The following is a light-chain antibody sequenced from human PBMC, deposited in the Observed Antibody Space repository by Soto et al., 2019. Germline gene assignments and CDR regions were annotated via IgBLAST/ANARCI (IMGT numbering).Light chain of an antibody. CDR2: EGS. Sequence: QSPLTQPASVSGSPGQSITISCTGTSSDVGSYNLVSWYQQHPGKAPKLMIYEGSNRPSGVSDRFSGSNSGNTASLTISGLQAEDEADYYCCSYAGSSTWVFGGGTKLTVL. CDR3: CSYAGSSTWV. CDR1: SSDVGSYNL. V-gene: IGLV2-23*01. J-gene: IGLJ3*02.